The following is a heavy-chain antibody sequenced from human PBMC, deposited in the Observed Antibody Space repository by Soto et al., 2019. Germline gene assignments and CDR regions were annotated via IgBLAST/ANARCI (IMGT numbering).Heavy chain of an antibody. CDR2: ISSSGSTI. CDR1: GFTFSDYY. V-gene: IGHV3-11*01. J-gene: IGHJ4*02. D-gene: IGHD4-17*01. CDR3: ARDGEVGDSYYFDY. Sequence: LSLTCAASGFTFSDYYMSWIRQAPGKGLEWVSYISSSGSTIYYADSVKGRFTISRDNAKNSLYLQMNSLRAEDTAVYYCARDGEVGDSYYFDYWGQGTLVTVSS.